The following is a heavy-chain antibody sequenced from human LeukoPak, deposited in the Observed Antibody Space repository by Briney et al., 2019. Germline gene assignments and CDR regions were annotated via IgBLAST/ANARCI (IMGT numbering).Heavy chain of an antibody. D-gene: IGHD4-17*01. CDR1: GFTFSSYG. V-gene: IGHV3-33*06. Sequence: GGSLRLSCAASGFTFSSYGMHWVRQAPGKGLEWVAVIWYDGSNKYYADSVKGRFTISRDNSKNTLYLQMNSLRAEDTAVYYCAKTYGDYEDYFDYWGQGTLVTVSS. CDR3: AKTYGDYEDYFDY. J-gene: IGHJ4*02. CDR2: IWYDGSNK.